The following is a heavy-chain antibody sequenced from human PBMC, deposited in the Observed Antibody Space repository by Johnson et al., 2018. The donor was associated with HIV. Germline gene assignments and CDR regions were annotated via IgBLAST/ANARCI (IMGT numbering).Heavy chain of an antibody. J-gene: IGHJ3*02. D-gene: IGHD6-13*01. V-gene: IGHV3-66*03. CDR1: GFTVSSNY. CDR2: IYTDGST. Sequence: VQLVESGGGLIQPGGSLRLSCAVSGFTVSSNYMSWVRQAPGKGLEWVSVIYTDGSTYYADSVQGRFTNSRDNSKNTLYLQMNSLRAEDTAVYYCARVFLGSSWYSDAFDIWGQGTMVTVSS. CDR3: ARVFLGSSWYSDAFDI.